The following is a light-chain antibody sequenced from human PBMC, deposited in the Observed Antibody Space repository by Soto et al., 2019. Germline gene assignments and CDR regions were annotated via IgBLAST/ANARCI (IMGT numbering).Light chain of an antibody. J-gene: IGLJ2*01. CDR3: AAWDDSLSGVV. Sequence: QPVLTQPPSASGTPGQTIIISCSGSNSNIGSNPVYWYQHLPGTAPRPLIYGSSHRPSGVSDRFSGSKSATSASLAISGLRSEDEGDYYCAAWDDSLSGVVFGGGTKLTVL. CDR2: GSS. CDR1: NSNIGSNP. V-gene: IGLV1-47*01.